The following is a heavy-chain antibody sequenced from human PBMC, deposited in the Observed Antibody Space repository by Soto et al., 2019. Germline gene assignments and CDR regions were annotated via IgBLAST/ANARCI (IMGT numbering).Heavy chain of an antibody. Sequence: GGSLRLSCAVSGFTFSSYSMNWVRQAPGKGLEWVSYISSSSSTIYYADSVKGRLTISRDNAKNSLYLQMNSLRDEDTAVYYCAREKVVVSSADAFDIWGQGTMVTVSS. CDR2: ISSSSSTI. D-gene: IGHD3-22*01. V-gene: IGHV3-48*02. J-gene: IGHJ3*02. CDR1: GFTFSSYS. CDR3: AREKVVVSSADAFDI.